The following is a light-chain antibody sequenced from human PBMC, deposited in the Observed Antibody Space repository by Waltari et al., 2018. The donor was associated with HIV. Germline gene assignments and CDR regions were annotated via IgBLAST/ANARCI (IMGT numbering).Light chain of an antibody. CDR1: QSVLYSSNNKNY. J-gene: IGKJ4*01. CDR2: WAS. Sequence: DIVMTQSPDSLAVSLGERTTINCKSSQSVLYSSNNKNYLAWYQHKPGQPPKLLIYWASTRESGVPDRFSGSGSGRDFTLTISSLLAEDVAVYYCQQYYSPPLTFGGGTKVEIK. CDR3: QQYYSPPLT. V-gene: IGKV4-1*01.